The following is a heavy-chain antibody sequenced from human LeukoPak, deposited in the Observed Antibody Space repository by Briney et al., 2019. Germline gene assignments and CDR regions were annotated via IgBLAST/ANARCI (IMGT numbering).Heavy chain of an antibody. CDR3: AREFGGTAMVPLSYYGMDV. V-gene: IGHV1-69*13. J-gene: IGHJ6*02. CDR2: IIPIFGTA. Sequence: SVKVSCKASGGTFSSYAISWVRQAPGQGLEWMGGIIPIFGTADYAQKFQGRVTITADESTSTAYMELSSLRSEDTAVYYCAREFGGTAMVPLSYYGMDVWGQGTTVTVSS. CDR1: GGTFSSYA. D-gene: IGHD5-18*01.